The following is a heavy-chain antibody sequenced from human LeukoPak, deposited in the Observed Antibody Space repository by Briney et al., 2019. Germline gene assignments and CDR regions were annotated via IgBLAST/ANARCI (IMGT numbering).Heavy chain of an antibody. D-gene: IGHD2-15*01. Sequence: QPGGSLRLSCAASRFTFSNYWMHGGRQAPGKGLVWVSRINTDGRSTSYVDSVKGRFTISREHAKNILYLKLNSLRAEDTAVYYCERDLLHLGGWGQGTMVTVSS. V-gene: IGHV3-74*01. CDR2: INTDGRST. CDR3: ERDLLHLGG. J-gene: IGHJ3*01. CDR1: RFTFSNYW.